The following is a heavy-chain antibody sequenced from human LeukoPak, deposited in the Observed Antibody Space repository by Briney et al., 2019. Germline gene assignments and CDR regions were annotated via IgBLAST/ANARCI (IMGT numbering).Heavy chain of an antibody. CDR2: ISSRSSYI. Sequence: PGGSLRLSCAVSGFTFSSYDMNWVRQAPGKGLEWVSSISSRSSYIYYADSVKGRFTIYRDNAKNSLYLQMNSLRAEDTAIYYCARDDRSSWYRIDYWGQGTLVTVSS. D-gene: IGHD6-13*01. CDR3: ARDDRSSWYRIDY. J-gene: IGHJ4*02. CDR1: GFTFSSYD. V-gene: IGHV3-21*01.